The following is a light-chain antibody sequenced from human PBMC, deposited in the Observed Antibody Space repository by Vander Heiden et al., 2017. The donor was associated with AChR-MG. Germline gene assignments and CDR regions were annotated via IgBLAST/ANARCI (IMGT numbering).Light chain of an antibody. CDR3: CSYAASYSWV. V-gene: IGLV2-11*01. CDR1: RSDVGGYNY. Sequence: QYALTQPRPVSGSPGPSVTMSCSGTRSDVGGYNYGSWYQHHPGKAPKLLIHDVSERPSGVPDRFSGSKSGNTASLTISGLQADDEAYDYCCSYAASYSWVFGGGTKVTVL. CDR2: DVS. J-gene: IGLJ3*02.